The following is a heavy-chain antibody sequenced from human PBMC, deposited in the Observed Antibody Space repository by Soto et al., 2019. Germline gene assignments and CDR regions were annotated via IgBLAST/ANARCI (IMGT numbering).Heavy chain of an antibody. J-gene: IGHJ4*02. CDR2: INHSGNT. CDR3: ARGGSSSWRYLDY. CDR1: GGSVSGYY. D-gene: IGHD6-13*01. Sequence: SETLSLTCAVDGGSVSGYYWTWIRQPPGKGLEWIGEINHSGNTNYNPSLESRVTMSVDTSKNHFSLKVTSVSAADTAVYYCARGGSSSWRYLDYWGQGTLVTVSS. V-gene: IGHV4-34*01.